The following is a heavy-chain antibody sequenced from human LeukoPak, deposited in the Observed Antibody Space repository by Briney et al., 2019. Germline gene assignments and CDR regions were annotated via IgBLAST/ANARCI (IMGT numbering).Heavy chain of an antibody. D-gene: IGHD6-19*01. Sequence: PGGSLRLSCAASGFSFSDHYMTWVRQAPGKGLEWLSYISGSGSDIDYAGSVKGRFTISRDNAKNSLYLQMNILRAEDTAVYYCARGAGRSGSDYWSQGTLVTVSS. V-gene: IGHV3-11*01. CDR3: ARGAGRSGSDY. J-gene: IGHJ4*02. CDR2: ISGSGSDI. CDR1: GFSFSDHY.